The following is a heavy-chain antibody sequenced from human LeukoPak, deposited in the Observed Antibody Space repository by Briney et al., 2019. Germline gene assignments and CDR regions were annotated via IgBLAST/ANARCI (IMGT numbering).Heavy chain of an antibody. V-gene: IGHV4-59*01. CDR1: DGSITNYD. CDR3: ARGYGDFRVEGRYFHS. J-gene: IGHJ4*02. CDR2: VHYSGTA. D-gene: IGHD4-17*01. Sequence: PSETLSLTCTVSDGSITNYDWSWVRQPPGKGPEFIGHVHYSGTANYNPSLRSRVTISIDTSKKHFFLKLKSVTAADTAVYYCARGYGDFRVEGRYFHSWGQGTLVTVSS.